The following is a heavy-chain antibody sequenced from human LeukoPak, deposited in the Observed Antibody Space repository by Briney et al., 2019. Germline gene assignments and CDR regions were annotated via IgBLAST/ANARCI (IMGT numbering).Heavy chain of an antibody. Sequence: PGRSLRLSCAASGFTFSSYAMSWVRQAPGKGLEWVSAISGSGGSTYYADSVKGRFTISRDNSKNTLYLQMNSLRAEDTAVYYCAKLGEGYYDILTGYYWDYYYYGMDVWGQGTTVTVSS. CDR2: ISGSGGST. D-gene: IGHD3-9*01. CDR1: GFTFSSYA. V-gene: IGHV3-23*01. J-gene: IGHJ6*02. CDR3: AKLGEGYYDILTGYYWDYYYYGMDV.